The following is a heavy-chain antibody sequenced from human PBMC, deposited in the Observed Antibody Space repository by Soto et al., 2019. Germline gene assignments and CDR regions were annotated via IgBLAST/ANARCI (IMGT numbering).Heavy chain of an antibody. J-gene: IGHJ5*02. CDR2: IYYSGST. Sequence: PSETLSLTCTVSGGSISSSSYYWGWIRQPPGKGLEWIGSIYYSGSTYYNPSLKSRVTISVDTSKNQFSLKLSSVTAADTAVYYCAIAGPPDSQMATNPHNWFDPRGQGTLVTVSS. CDR3: AIAGPPDSQMATNPHNWFDP. CDR1: GGSISSSSYY. V-gene: IGHV4-39*01. D-gene: IGHD1-26*01.